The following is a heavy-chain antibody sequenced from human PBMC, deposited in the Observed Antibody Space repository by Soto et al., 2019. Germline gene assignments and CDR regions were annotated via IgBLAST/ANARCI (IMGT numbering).Heavy chain of an antibody. CDR2: IYYTGST. J-gene: IGHJ4*02. CDR3: ASLRSRWNIDY. Sequence: QVQLQESGPGLVKPSQTLSLTCTVSGGSISTDDHYWSWIRQPPGKGLEWIGYIYYTGSTHYNPSLKSRLFTSLDTSMNQFSLQLTSVTAADTAVYYCASLRSRWNIDYWGQGTLVTVSS. CDR1: GGSISTDDHY. V-gene: IGHV4-30-4*01. D-gene: IGHD6-13*01.